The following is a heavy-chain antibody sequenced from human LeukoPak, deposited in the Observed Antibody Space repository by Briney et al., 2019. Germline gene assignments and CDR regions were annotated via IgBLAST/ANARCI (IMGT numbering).Heavy chain of an antibody. CDR2: IDPSDSYT. D-gene: IGHD5-12*01. CDR3: VRHRVQWMPYLDF. V-gene: IGHV5-10-1*01. CDR1: GYSFTDYW. Sequence: PGESLKISCQASGYSFTDYWIAWVRQIPGKGLEWMGKIDPSDSYTNFSPSFQGHVSISADESLNTAYLQWSSLRASDTAIYFCVRHRVQWMPYLDFWGQGSLVTVSS. J-gene: IGHJ4*02.